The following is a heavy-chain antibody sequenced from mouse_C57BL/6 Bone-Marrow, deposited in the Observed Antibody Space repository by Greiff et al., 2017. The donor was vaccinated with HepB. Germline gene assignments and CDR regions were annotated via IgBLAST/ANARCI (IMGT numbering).Heavy chain of an antibody. CDR3: ARCPHYYGSHYAMDY. V-gene: IGHV1-81*01. J-gene: IGHJ4*01. D-gene: IGHD1-1*01. CDR1: GYTFTSYG. CDR2: ISPRSGNT. Sequence: QVQLQQSGAELARPGASVKLSCKASGYTFTSYGISWVKQRTGQGLEWIGEISPRSGNTYYNEKFKGKATLTADKSSSTSYMELRSLTSEDSAVYFCARCPHYYGSHYAMDYWGQGTSVTVSS.